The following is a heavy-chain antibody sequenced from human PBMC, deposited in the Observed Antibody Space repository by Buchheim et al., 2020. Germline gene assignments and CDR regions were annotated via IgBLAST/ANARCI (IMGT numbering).Heavy chain of an antibody. CDR3: ARNAYYYYYYGMDI. CDR1: GGSFSGYY. J-gene: IGHJ6*02. Sequence: QVQLQQWGAGLLKPSETLSLTCAVYGGSFSGYYWSWIRQPPGKGLEWTGEINHSGRTNYNPSLKSRVTISVDTSNNPFSLKLSSVTAADTAVYYCARNAYYYYYYGMDIWGQGTT. V-gene: IGHV4-34*01. CDR2: INHSGRT.